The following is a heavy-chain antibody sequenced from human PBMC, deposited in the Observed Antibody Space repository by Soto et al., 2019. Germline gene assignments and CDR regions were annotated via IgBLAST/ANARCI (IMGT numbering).Heavy chain of an antibody. CDR3: ARAPLAKGVPGAIVGYGLDV. Sequence: EVQLVDSGGDLVKPGGSLRLSCVASEFTLSSYGMNWVRQAPGKGLVWVSVISSSSTFIYYADSVKGRFTISRDNARNSLFLQMNSLKVNDTAVYYCARAPLAKGVPGAIVGYGLDVWGQGTTVTVSS. D-gene: IGHD3-10*01. V-gene: IGHV3-21*01. CDR2: ISSSSTFI. CDR1: EFTLSSYG. J-gene: IGHJ6*02.